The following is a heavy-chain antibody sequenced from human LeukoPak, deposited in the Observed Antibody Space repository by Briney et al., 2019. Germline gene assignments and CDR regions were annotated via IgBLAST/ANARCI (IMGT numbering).Heavy chain of an antibody. V-gene: IGHV3-23*01. CDR2: ISGTAGRT. Sequence: GGTLRLSCAASGFTFSTYGMSWVRQAPGKGLEWVSAISGTAGRTKYADSVKGRFTISRDNSKNTLYLQMNSLRAEDTAVYYCAKGAGITMIVVVIDYWGQGTLVTVSS. CDR3: AKGAGITMIVVVIDY. CDR1: GFTFSTYG. J-gene: IGHJ4*02. D-gene: IGHD3-22*01.